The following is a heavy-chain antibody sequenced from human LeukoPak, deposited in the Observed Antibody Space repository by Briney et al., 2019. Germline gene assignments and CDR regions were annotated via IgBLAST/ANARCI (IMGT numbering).Heavy chain of an antibody. J-gene: IGHJ4*02. Sequence: ASVKVSCKASGYTFTKYGIIWARQAPGQGLEWMGWISPYSGNTDYAQKLQGRVTMTTDTSASTVYMELRSLRSDDTAIYYCARGYGDDYWGQETLLTVSS. CDR3: ARGYGDDY. D-gene: IGHD3-16*01. V-gene: IGHV1-18*01. CDR2: ISPYSGNT. CDR1: GYTFTKYG.